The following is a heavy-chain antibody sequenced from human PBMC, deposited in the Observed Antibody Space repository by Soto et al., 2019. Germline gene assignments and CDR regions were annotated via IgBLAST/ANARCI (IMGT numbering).Heavy chain of an antibody. CDR2: IDPSDSYT. J-gene: IGHJ6*02. CDR1: GYSFTSYW. Sequence: GESLKISCKGSGYSFTSYWISWVRQMPGKGLEWMGRIDPSDSYTNYSPSFQGHVTISADKSISTAYLQWSSLKASDTAMYYCARHDYASSGYFYGMDVWGQGTTGTVSS. CDR3: ARHDYASSGYFYGMDV. V-gene: IGHV5-10-1*01. D-gene: IGHD3-22*01.